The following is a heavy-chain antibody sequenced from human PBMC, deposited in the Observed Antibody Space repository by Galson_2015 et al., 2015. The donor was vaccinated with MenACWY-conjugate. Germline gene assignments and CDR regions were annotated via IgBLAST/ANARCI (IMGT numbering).Heavy chain of an antibody. CDR3: ATTYSSPGYDYYMDV. J-gene: IGHJ6*03. CDR2: ISGSGGHT. CDR1: GFTFSSYA. D-gene: IGHD5-18*01. V-gene: IGHV3-23*01. Sequence: SLRLSCAASGFTFSSYAMSWVRQAPGKGLEWVSAISGSGGHTYYADSVKGRFTISRDNSKNTLYLQINSLGAEDMAVYYCATTYSSPGYDYYMDVWGRGTAVAVSS.